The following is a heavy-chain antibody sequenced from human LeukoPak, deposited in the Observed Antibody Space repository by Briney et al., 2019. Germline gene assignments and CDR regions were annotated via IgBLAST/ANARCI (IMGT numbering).Heavy chain of an antibody. D-gene: IGHD1-26*01. J-gene: IGHJ4*02. Sequence: ASVKVSCKTSGYTFTSYSIIWVRQAPGQGLEWMGWISAYNGNTNYAQKLQGRVTMTTDTSTSTAYMELRSLRSDDTAVYYCARGAVVGALYYFDYWGQGTLVTVSS. CDR1: GYTFTSYS. CDR2: ISAYNGNT. CDR3: ARGAVVGALYYFDY. V-gene: IGHV1-18*01.